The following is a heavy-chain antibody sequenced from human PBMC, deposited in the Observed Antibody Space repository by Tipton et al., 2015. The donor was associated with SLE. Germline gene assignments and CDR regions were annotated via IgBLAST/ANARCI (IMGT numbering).Heavy chain of an antibody. CDR2: ISWNSGSI. J-gene: IGHJ5*01. CDR3: AKDPAGSGYFGAGPNWFDS. D-gene: IGHD3-3*01. Sequence: SLRLSCAASGFTFDDYAMPWVRQAPGKGLEWGSGISWNSGSIKYVDSVKGRFTVFRNNAKNSLYLQMNSLRLDDTAFYYCAKDPAGSGYFGAGPNWFDSWGQGILVTVSS. CDR1: GFTFDDYA. V-gene: IGHV3-9*01.